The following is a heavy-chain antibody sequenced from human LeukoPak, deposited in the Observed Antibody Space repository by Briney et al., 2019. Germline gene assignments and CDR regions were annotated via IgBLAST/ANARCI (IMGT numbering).Heavy chain of an antibody. J-gene: IGHJ2*01. V-gene: IGHV4-34*01. D-gene: IGHD6-13*01. Sequence: PSETLSLICAVYGGSFSGYYWSWIRQPPGKGLEWIGEINHSGSTNYNPSLKSRVTISVDTSKNQFSLKLSSVTAADTAVYYCARLSSRWHPRNWYFDLWGRGTLVTVSS. CDR1: GGSFSGYY. CDR3: ARLSSRWHPRNWYFDL. CDR2: INHSGST.